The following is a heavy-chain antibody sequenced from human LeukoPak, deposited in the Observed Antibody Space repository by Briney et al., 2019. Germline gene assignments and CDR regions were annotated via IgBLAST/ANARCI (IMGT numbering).Heavy chain of an antibody. CDR2: IYHSGST. J-gene: IGHJ4*02. CDR3: ARHRGSSSLFDY. V-gene: IGHV4-4*02. D-gene: IGHD6-6*01. CDR1: GFTFSSYA. Sequence: KPGASLRLSCAASGFTFSSYAMSWVRQAPGKGLEWIGEIYHSGSTNYNPSLKSRVTISVDKSKNQFSLKLSSVTAADTAVYYCARHRGSSSLFDYWGQGTLVTVSS.